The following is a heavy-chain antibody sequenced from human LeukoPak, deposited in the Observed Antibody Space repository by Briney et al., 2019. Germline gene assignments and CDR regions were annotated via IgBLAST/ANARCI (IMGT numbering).Heavy chain of an antibody. CDR3: ARRDYSNWFDP. CDR1: GGSISSYY. V-gene: IGHV4-59*01. CDR2: IYYSGST. J-gene: IGHJ5*02. D-gene: IGHD4-11*01. Sequence: PSETLSLTCTVSGGSISSYYWSWIRQPPGKGLEWIGYIYYSGSTNYNPSLKSRLTISVDTSKNQFSLKLSSVTAADTAVYYCARRDYSNWFDPWGQGTLVTVSS.